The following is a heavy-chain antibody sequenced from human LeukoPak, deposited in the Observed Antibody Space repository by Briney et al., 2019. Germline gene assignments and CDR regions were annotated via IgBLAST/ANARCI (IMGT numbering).Heavy chain of an antibody. D-gene: IGHD2-2*01. CDR1: GFTFSSYW. CDR2: INSDGTST. V-gene: IGHV3-74*01. J-gene: IGHJ4*02. Sequence: PGGSLRLSCAASGFTFSSYWMHWVRQVPGKGLVWVSRINSDGTSTNYADSVKGRFTISRDNAKNTLYLQMNSLRAEDTAVYYCARGGDIVVVPAAIPPLSYFDYWGQGTLVTVSS. CDR3: ARGGDIVVVPAAIPPLSYFDY.